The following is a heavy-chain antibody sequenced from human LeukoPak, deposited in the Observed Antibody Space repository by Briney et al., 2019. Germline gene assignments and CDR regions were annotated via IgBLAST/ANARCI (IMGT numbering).Heavy chain of an antibody. V-gene: IGHV1-18*01. Sequence: SVKVSCKASGYSFTNYGISWVRQAPGQGLEWMGWISAYNGNTNYAQKLQGRVTMTTDTSTSTAYMELRSLRSDDTAVYYCARRYCSGGSCYGAFDYWGQGTLVTVSS. D-gene: IGHD2-15*01. CDR1: GYSFTNYG. J-gene: IGHJ4*02. CDR3: ARRYCSGGSCYGAFDY. CDR2: ISAYNGNT.